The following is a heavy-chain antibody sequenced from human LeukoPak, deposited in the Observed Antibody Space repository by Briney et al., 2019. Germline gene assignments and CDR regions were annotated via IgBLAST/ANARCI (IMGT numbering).Heavy chain of an antibody. CDR1: GYTFTGYY. V-gene: IGHV1-2*02. CDR3: ARLNIPMGTFDY. Sequence: GASVKVSCKASGYTFTGYYMQWVRQAPGQGLEWMGWINPDSGGTNYAQKFQGRVTMTRDTSISTAYMELSRLTSDDTAVYFCARLNIPMGTFDYWGQGTLVTVSS. D-gene: IGHD2-2*02. J-gene: IGHJ4*02. CDR2: INPDSGGT.